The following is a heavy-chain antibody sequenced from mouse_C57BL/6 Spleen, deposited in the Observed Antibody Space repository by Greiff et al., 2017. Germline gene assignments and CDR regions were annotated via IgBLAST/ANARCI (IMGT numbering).Heavy chain of an antibody. V-gene: IGHV1-50*01. D-gene: IGHD1-1*01. J-gene: IGHJ4*01. CDR3: ARGHYGSSYRPDYYAMDY. CDR1: GYTFTSYW. Sequence: QVQLQQPGAELVKPGASVKLSCKASGYTFTSYWMQWVKQRPGQGLEWIGEIDPSDSYTNYNQKFKGKATLTVDTSSSTAYMQLSSLTSEDSAVYYCARGHYGSSYRPDYYAMDYWGQGTSVTVSA. CDR2: IDPSDSYT.